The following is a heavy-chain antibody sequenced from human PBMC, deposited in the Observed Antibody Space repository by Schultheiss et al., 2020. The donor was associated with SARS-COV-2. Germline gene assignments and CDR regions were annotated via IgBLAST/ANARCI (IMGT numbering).Heavy chain of an antibody. D-gene: IGHD6-19*01. CDR2: ISYDGTNK. V-gene: IGHV3-30*03. CDR3: ARDSVAYSSGWYYFDY. CDR1: GFTFSSYA. J-gene: IGHJ4*02. Sequence: GGSLRLSCAASGFTFSSYAMSWVRQAPGKGLEWVAVISYDGTNKDYADSVRGRFTISRDNSKNTLYLQMNSLRAEDTAVYYCARDSVAYSSGWYYFDYWGQGTLVTVSS.